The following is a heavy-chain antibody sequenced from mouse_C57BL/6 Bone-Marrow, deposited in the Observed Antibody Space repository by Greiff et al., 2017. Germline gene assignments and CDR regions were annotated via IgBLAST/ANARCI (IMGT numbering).Heavy chain of an antibody. D-gene: IGHD1-1*01. CDR2: INPSSGYT. CDR1: GYTFTSYW. CDR3: AKVVSSHWAFDV. Sequence: QVQLQQSGAELAKPGASVTLSCKASGYTFTSYWMHWVKQRPGQGLAWIGYINPSSGYTKYTQNFKDKATLTADKSSSTAYMKLSSLTYEDSAVYYWAKVVSSHWAFDVWGTGTTVTVSS. J-gene: IGHJ1*03. V-gene: IGHV1-7*01.